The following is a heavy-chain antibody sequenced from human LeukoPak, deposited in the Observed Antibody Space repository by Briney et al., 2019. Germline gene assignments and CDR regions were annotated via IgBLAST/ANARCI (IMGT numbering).Heavy chain of an antibody. CDR2: ISYDGSNK. J-gene: IGHJ4*02. CDR1: GFTFSSYA. CDR3: ASGRGATCDY. Sequence: PGRSLRLSCAASGFTFSSYAMHWVRQAPGKGLEWVAVISYDGSNKYYADSVKGRFIISRDNSKNTLYLQMNSLRAEDTAVYYCASGRGATCDYWGQGTLVTVSS. V-gene: IGHV3-30*04. D-gene: IGHD1-26*01.